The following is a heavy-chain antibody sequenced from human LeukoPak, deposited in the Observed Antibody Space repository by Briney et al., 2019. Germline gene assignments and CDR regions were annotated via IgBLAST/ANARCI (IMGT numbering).Heavy chain of an antibody. Sequence: PGGSLRLSCAASGFTFSSYAMSWVRQAPGKGLEWVSAISGSGGSTYYADSVKGRFTIPRDNSKNTLYLQINSLRAEDTAVYSCAKLQKGVVIIGFDYWGQGTLVTVSS. J-gene: IGHJ4*02. CDR2: ISGSGGST. CDR3: AKLQKGVVIIGFDY. D-gene: IGHD3-3*01. V-gene: IGHV3-23*01. CDR1: GFTFSSYA.